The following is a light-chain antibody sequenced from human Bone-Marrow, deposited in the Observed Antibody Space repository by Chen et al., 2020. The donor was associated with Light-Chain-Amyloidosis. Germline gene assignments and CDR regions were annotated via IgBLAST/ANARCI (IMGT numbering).Light chain of an antibody. Sequence: EIVLTQSPAPLSFSPGARATLSCRASQSVSSYLAWYQQKPGQAPRLLIYDASNRATGIPARFSGSGSGTDFTLTISSLEPEDFAVYYCQQRSNWPLTFGGGTKVEIK. CDR3: QQRSNWPLT. J-gene: IGKJ4*01. CDR1: QSVSSY. CDR2: DAS. V-gene: IGKV3-11*01.